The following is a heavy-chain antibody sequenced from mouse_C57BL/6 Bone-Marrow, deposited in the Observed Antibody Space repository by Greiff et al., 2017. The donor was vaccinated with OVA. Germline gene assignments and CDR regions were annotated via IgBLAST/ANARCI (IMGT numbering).Heavy chain of an antibody. CDR2: IWSGGST. D-gene: IGHD2-5*01. V-gene: IGHV2-2*01. CDR3: ARNRYYSNYAWFAY. J-gene: IGHJ3*01. Sequence: QVQLQQSGPGLVQPSQSLSITCTVSGFSLTSYGVHWVRQSPGKGLEWLGVIWSGGSTDYNAAFISRLSISKDNSKSQVFFKMNSLQADDTAIYYCARNRYYSNYAWFAYWGQGTLVTVSA. CDR1: GFSLTSYG.